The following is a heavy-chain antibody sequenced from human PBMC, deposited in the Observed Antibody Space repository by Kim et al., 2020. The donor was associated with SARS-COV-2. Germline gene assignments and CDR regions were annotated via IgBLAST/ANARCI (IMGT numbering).Heavy chain of an antibody. CDR2: IYHSGST. Sequence: SETLSLTCTVSGYSISSGYYWGWIRQPPGKGLEWIGSIYHSGSTYYNPSLKSRVTISVDTSKNQFSLKLSSVTAADTAVYYCARVYKDGDYGGGMDVWGQGTTVTVSS. CDR1: GYSISSGYY. D-gene: IGHD4-17*01. J-gene: IGHJ6*02. CDR3: ARVYKDGDYGGGMDV. V-gene: IGHV4-38-2*02.